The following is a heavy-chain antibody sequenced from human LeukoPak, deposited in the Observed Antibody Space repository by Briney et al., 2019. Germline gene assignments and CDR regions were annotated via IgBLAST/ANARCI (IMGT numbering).Heavy chain of an antibody. Sequence: GSSVKVSCKASGGTFSSYAISWVRQAPGQGLEWMGGIIPIFGTANYAQKFQGRVTITTDESTSTAYMELSRLRSDDTAVYYCAREEIPGGYSYGYSRIFDYWGQGTLVTVSS. CDR2: IIPIFGTA. CDR1: GGTFSSYA. CDR3: AREEIPGGYSYGYSRIFDY. D-gene: IGHD5-18*01. J-gene: IGHJ4*02. V-gene: IGHV1-69*05.